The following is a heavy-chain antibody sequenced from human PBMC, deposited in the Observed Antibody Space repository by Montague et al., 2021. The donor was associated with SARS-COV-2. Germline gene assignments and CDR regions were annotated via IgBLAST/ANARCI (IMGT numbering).Heavy chain of an antibody. Sequence: SETLSLTCAVHGTSFSGYYWSWIRQPPGKGLEWIGEINHGGSTNYSPSLKSRLTISADTSKNQFSLKLTSVAAADTAVYYCARLRDGVVPSPILGVGPYYSYYYMDVWGRGTTVTVSS. V-gene: IGHV4-34*01. CDR3: ARLRDGVVPSPILGVGPYYSYYYMDV. D-gene: IGHD3-10*01. CDR2: INHGGST. J-gene: IGHJ6*03. CDR1: GTSFSGYY.